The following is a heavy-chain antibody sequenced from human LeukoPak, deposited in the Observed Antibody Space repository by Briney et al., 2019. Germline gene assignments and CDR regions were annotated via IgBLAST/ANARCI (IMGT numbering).Heavy chain of an antibody. D-gene: IGHD1-26*01. CDR2: INTDGSST. J-gene: IGHJ4*02. CDR3: ARGHPVRGSCVDY. CDR1: GFTFSSYW. V-gene: IGHV3-74*01. Sequence: GGSLRLSCAASGFTFSSYWMHWVRQAPGKGLVWVSRINTDGSSTSYADSVKGRFTISRDNAKNTLYLQTNSLRAEDTAVYYCARGHPVRGSCVDYWGQGTLVTVSS.